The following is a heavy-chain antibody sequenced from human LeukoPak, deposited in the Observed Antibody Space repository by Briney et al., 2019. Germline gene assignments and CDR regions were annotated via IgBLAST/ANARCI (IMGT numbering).Heavy chain of an antibody. Sequence: GGSLRLSCTASGFTFSYFTMHWVRQAPGKGLEWVSCISNGGDYNRYAGSVRGRLTISRDNARNSLYLQMNSLRAENTALYYCARDGDTVLTRGYYYYMDVWGKGTTVTVSS. CDR2: ISNGGDYN. D-gene: IGHD4-23*01. V-gene: IGHV3-21*01. CDR3: ARDGDTVLTRGYYYYMDV. J-gene: IGHJ6*03. CDR1: GFTFSYFT.